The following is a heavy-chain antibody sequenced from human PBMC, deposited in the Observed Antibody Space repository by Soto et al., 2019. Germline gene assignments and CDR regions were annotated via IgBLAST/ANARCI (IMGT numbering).Heavy chain of an antibody. J-gene: IGHJ4*02. CDR2: ISSDGST. CDR3: ARDGRGYGDYVDY. D-gene: IGHD4-17*01. V-gene: IGHV3-64D*06. Sequence: PGGSLRLSCSASGFTFSSYDIHWVRQAPGKGLEYVSSISSDGSTYYAVSVKGRFTISRDNSRNTLYLRMSSLRAEDTAVYYCARDGRGYGDYVDYWGQGTLVTVSS. CDR1: GFTFSSYD.